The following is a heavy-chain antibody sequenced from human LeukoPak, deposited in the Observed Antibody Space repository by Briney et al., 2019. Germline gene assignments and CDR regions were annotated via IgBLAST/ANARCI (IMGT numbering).Heavy chain of an antibody. Sequence: GGSLRLSCAAFGFTFSSYSMNWVRQAPGKGLEWVSSISSSSSYIYYADSVKGRFTNSRDNAKNSLYQQMNSLRAEDTAVYYCARDLSSNSGYDFGGPFDYWGQGTLVTVSS. D-gene: IGHD5-12*01. CDR3: ARDLSSNSGYDFGGPFDY. CDR1: GFTFSSYS. CDR2: ISSSSSYI. V-gene: IGHV3-21*01. J-gene: IGHJ4*02.